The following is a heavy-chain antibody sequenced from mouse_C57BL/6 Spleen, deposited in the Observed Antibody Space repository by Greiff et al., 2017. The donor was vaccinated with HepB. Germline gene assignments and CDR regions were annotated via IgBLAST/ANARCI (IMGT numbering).Heavy chain of an antibody. V-gene: IGHV1-15*01. CDR2: IDPETGGT. J-gene: IGHJ4*01. D-gene: IGHD4-1*01. CDR3: TKTGISLAMDY. Sequence: VQLQQSGAELVRPGASVTLSCKASGYTFTDYEMHWVKQTPVHGLEWIGAIDPETGGTAYNQKFKGKAILTADKSSSTAYMELRSLTSEHSAVYYCTKTGISLAMDYWGQGTSVTVSS. CDR1: GYTFTDYE.